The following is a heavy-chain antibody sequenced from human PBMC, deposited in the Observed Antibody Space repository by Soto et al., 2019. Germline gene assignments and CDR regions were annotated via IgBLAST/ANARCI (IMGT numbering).Heavy chain of an antibody. Sequence: EVQLLESGGGLVQPGGSLRLSCAASGFTFSSYGMTWVRQAPGKGLEWVSFSSATGAGTYYADSVTGRFTISRDNSKNTLDLQMTSLRADDTAVYYFAKDRLAGGNYCFYSDFWGQGALVSVSS. D-gene: IGHD1-7*01. CDR1: GFTFSSYG. CDR2: SSATGAGT. J-gene: IGHJ4*02. V-gene: IGHV3-23*01. CDR3: AKDRLAGGNYCFYSDF.